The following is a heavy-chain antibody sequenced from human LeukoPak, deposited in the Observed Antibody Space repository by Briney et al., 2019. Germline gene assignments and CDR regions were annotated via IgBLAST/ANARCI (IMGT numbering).Heavy chain of an antibody. CDR1: GGSFSRSF. CDR2: INHSGST. Sequence: SETLSLTCAVSGGSFSRSFWSWIRPPPGKGLEWIGEINHSGSTNYSPSLKSRVTISVDTSKFQFSLKLSSVTAADTAIYYCARGVYGDYFYFDYWGQGTPVTVSS. V-gene: IGHV4-34*01. J-gene: IGHJ4*01. CDR3: ARGVYGDYFYFDY. D-gene: IGHD4-17*01.